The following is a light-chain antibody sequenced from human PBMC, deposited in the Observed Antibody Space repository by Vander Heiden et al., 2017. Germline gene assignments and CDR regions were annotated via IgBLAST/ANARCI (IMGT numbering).Light chain of an antibody. Sequence: QSVLTQPPSVSGAPGQRVTISCTGSSSNIGAGYDVHWYQQLPGTPPKLLIYGNSNRPSGVPDRFSGSKSGTSASLAITVLQAKDEADYYCQSYDSSLSAVFGGGTKLTVL. CDR1: SSNIGAGYD. CDR2: GNS. CDR3: QSYDSSLSAV. J-gene: IGLJ2*01. V-gene: IGLV1-40*01.